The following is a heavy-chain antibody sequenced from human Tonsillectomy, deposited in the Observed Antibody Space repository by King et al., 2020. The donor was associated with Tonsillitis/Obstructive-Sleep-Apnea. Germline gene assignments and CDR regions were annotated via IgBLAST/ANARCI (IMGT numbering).Heavy chain of an antibody. J-gene: IGHJ4*02. CDR2: IYYSGST. Sequence: QLQESGPGLVKPSETLSLTCTVSGGSISSYYWSWIRQPPGKGLEWIGYIYYSGSTNYNPSLKSRVTISVDTSKNQFSLKLSSVTAADTAVYYCARDIDSSGYFDSWGQGTLVTVSS. V-gene: IGHV4-59*01. D-gene: IGHD3-22*01. CDR1: GGSISSYY. CDR3: ARDIDSSGYFDS.